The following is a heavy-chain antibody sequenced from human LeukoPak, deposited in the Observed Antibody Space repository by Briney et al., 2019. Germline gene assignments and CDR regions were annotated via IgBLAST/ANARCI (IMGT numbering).Heavy chain of an antibody. V-gene: IGHV1-8*01. J-gene: IGHJ5*02. CDR3: ARDQRYCSSTTCYTRFDP. Sequence: ASVKVSCKAYGYTFTSYDIKWVRQATGQGLEWMGWMNPNSGNTGYAQKFQGRVTITRNTSISTAYMELSSLRSEDTAVYYCARDQRYCSSTTCYTRFDPWGQGTLATVSS. CDR1: GYTFTSYD. CDR2: MNPNSGNT. D-gene: IGHD2-2*02.